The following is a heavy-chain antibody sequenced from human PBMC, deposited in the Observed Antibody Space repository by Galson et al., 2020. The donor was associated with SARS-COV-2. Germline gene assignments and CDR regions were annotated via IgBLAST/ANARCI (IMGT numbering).Heavy chain of an antibody. CDR2: IYYSGST. CDR3: AREWYYDSSGYYWEYAFDI. D-gene: IGHD3-22*01. Sequence: SQTLSLTCTVSGGSISSSSYYWGWIRQPPGKGLEWIGSIYYSGSTYYNPSLKSRVTISVDTSKNQFSLKLSSVTAADTAVYYCAREWYYDSSGYYWEYAFDIWGQGTMVTVSS. CDR1: GGSISSSSYY. J-gene: IGHJ3*02. V-gene: IGHV4-39*02.